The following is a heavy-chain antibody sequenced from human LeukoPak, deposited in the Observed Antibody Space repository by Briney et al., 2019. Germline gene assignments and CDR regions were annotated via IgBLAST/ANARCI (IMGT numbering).Heavy chain of an antibody. CDR1: GFTFSTSD. J-gene: IGHJ6*03. CDR2: SRVDNGGA. D-gene: IGHD2-21*02. CDR3: AKGSCGVDVCFYFYYMHV. Sequence: GGSLRLSCAASGFTFSTSDMTWVRQAPGKGLEWVASSRVDNGGAYYGDSVKGRFTISRDNSQNTLDLQMNGLRAEDTAIYYCAKGSCGVDVCFYFYYMHVWGKGTTVTVSS. V-gene: IGHV3-23*01.